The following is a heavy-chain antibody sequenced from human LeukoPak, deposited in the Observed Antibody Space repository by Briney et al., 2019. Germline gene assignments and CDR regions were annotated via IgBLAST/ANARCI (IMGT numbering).Heavy chain of an antibody. CDR3: VRDRHFYGSGILNY. Sequence: GGALRLSCTGSGFTFGDYAMSWVRQAPGKGLEGVGIIRSKGYGETTEYAASVKGRFIISRDDSKSVAYLQMNSLKTEDTAVYYCVRDRHFYGSGILNYWGQGTLVTVSS. CDR1: GFTFGDYA. D-gene: IGHD3-10*01. V-gene: IGHV3-49*04. CDR2: IRSKGYGETT. J-gene: IGHJ4*02.